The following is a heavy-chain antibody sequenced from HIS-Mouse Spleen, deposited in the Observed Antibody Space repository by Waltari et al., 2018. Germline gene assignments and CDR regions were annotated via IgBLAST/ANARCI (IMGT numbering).Heavy chain of an antibody. J-gene: IGHJ4*02. CDR2: IGTDGDT. D-gene: IGHD4-4*01. V-gene: IGHV3-13*01. CDR3: ARGYSNYVPYFDY. CDR1: GFTFSSYD. Sequence: EVQLVESGGGLVQPGGSLRLSCAASGFTFSSYDMHWVRQATGKGLDWVSAIGTDGDTYYPGSVKGRFTISRENAKNSLYLQMNSLRAGDTAVYYCARGYSNYVPYFDYWGQGTLVTVSS.